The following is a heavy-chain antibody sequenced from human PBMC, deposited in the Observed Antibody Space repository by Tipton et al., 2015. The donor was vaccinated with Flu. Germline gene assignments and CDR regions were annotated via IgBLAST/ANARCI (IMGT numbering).Heavy chain of an antibody. CDR3: ARGMNAGLVDI. D-gene: IGHD2-2*01. V-gene: IGHV3-64*02. CDR1: GSTFSDFA. Sequence: SLRLSCAGSGSTFSDFAIHWVRQAPGKGLEYVSTITSNGDDAYYADSVKGRFTISRDNPKNTLYLQMGSLRADDMAVYYCARGMNAGLVDIWGQGTAVTVSS. CDR2: ITSNGDDA. J-gene: IGHJ6*02.